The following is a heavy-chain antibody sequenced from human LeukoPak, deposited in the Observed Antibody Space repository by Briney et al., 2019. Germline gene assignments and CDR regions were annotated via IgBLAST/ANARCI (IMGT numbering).Heavy chain of an antibody. CDR2: ISSSSSYI. J-gene: IGHJ6*02. CDR3: ASHSGSYFPYYYYGMDV. Sequence: PGGSLRLSCAASGFTFSSYSMNWVRQAPGKGLKWVSSISSSSSYIYYADSVKGRFTISRDNAKNSLYLQMNSLRAEDTAVYYCASHSGSYFPYYYYGMDVWGQGTTVTVSS. CDR1: GFTFSSYS. V-gene: IGHV3-21*01. D-gene: IGHD1-26*01.